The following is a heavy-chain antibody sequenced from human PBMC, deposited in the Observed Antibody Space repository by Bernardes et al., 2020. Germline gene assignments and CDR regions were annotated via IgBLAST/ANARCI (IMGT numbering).Heavy chain of an antibody. Sequence: ASVKVSCTASGYTFTAYYMHWVRQAPGQGLEWMGRINPNSGGTDYAQKFQGRVTMTRDTSITTAYMELSRLRSDDTAVYYCALMYGSSSGFDIWGQGTMVTVSS. CDR2: INPNSGGT. D-gene: IGHD6-6*01. CDR1: GYTFTAYY. J-gene: IGHJ3*02. V-gene: IGHV1-2*06. CDR3: ALMYGSSSGFDI.